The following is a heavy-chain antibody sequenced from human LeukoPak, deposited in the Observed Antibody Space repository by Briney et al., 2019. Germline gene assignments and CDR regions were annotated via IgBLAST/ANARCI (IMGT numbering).Heavy chain of an antibody. D-gene: IGHD3-22*01. CDR3: ARGGRGSAAVVAPRSFDI. Sequence: GGSLRLSCAASGFTVSSIHMVWVRQAPGKRLEWVSVTYTGGNSYYADSVKGRFIISRDISKNTLYLQMNSLRAEDSALYYCARGGRGSAAVVAPRSFDIWGQGTMVTVSS. J-gene: IGHJ3*02. CDR2: TYTGGNS. V-gene: IGHV3-53*01. CDR1: GFTVSSIH.